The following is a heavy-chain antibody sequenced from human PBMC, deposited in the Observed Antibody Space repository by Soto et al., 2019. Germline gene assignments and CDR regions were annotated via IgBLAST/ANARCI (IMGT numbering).Heavy chain of an antibody. CDR1: GFTFSSYE. J-gene: IGHJ4*02. Sequence: EVQLVESGGGLVQPGGSLRLSCAASGFTFSSYEMNWVRQAPGKGLEWVSYISSSGSTIYYADSVKGRFTISRDNAKNSLYLQMNSLRAEDTAVFYCARDYDSSGRTFDYWGQGTLVTVSS. V-gene: IGHV3-48*03. CDR3: ARDYDSSGRTFDY. CDR2: ISSSGSTI. D-gene: IGHD3-22*01.